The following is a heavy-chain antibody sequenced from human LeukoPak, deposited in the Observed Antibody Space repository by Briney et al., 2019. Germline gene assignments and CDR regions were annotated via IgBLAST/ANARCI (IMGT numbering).Heavy chain of an antibody. CDR1: GDSIDPYS. V-gene: IGHV4-59*08. CDR3: ARHQGSTVFNY. D-gene: IGHD2/OR15-2a*01. Sequence: PSETLSLTCSISGDSIDPYSWSRIRQPPGRGLEWVGYISHIGTIKYNTSLMSRVSMGLDKPNNEFSLSLRSVSATGTALYFCARHQGSTVFNYWGRGVPVIVSS. J-gene: IGHJ4*02. CDR2: ISHIGTI.